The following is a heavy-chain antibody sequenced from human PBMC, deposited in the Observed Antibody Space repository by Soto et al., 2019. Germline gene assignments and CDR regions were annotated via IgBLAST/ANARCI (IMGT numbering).Heavy chain of an antibody. CDR2: IKSKTDGGTT. J-gene: IGHJ5*02. V-gene: IGHV3-15*01. Sequence: PGGSLRLSCAASGFTFSNAWMSWVRQAPGKGLEWVGRIKSKTDGGTTDYAAPVKGRFTISRDDSKNTLYLQMNSLKTEDTAVYYCTTFSIAAAGYGRGPWGQGTLVTAPQ. CDR3: TTFSIAAAGYGRGP. CDR1: GFTFSNAW. D-gene: IGHD6-13*01.